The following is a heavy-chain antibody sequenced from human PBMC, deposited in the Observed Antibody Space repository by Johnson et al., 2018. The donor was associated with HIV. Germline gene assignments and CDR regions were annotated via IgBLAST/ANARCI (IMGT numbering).Heavy chain of an antibody. CDR3: ARVMQADAFDI. Sequence: YVDSVKGRFTISRDNAKNSLYLQMNSLRAEDTAVYYCARVMQADAFDIWGQGTMVTVSS. D-gene: IGHD2-8*01. J-gene: IGHJ3*02. V-gene: IGHV3-7*01.